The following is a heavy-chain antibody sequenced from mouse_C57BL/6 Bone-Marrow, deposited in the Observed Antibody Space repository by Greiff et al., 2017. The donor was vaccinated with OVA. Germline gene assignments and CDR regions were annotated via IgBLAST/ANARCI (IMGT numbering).Heavy chain of an antibody. CDR2: IDPSDSYT. V-gene: IGHV1-59*01. CDR3: ARLITTSYY. J-gene: IGHJ2*01. Sequence: QVQLQQPGAELVRPGTSVKLSCKASGYTFTSYWMHWVKQRPGQGLEWIGVIDPSDSYTNYNQKFKGKATLTVDTSSSTAYMQLSSLTSEDSAVYYCARLITTSYYWGEGTTLTVSS. CDR1: GYTFTSYW. D-gene: IGHD1-1*01.